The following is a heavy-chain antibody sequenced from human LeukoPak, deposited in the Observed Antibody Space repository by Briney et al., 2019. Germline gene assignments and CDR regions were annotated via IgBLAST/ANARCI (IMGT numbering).Heavy chain of an antibody. CDR1: GGSVSSYY. Sequence: SSETLSLTCTVSGGSVSSYYWSWIRQSPGKGLEWIGYIYTSGSTNYNPSLKSRVTISVDTSKNQFSLKLSSVTAADTAVYYCARVSYGYNFSYYYYMDVWGKGTTVTVSS. D-gene: IGHD5-24*01. CDR3: ARVSYGYNFSYYYYMDV. J-gene: IGHJ6*03. V-gene: IGHV4-4*09. CDR2: IYTSGST.